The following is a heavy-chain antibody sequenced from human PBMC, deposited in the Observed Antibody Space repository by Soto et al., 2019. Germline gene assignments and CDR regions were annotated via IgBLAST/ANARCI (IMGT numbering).Heavy chain of an antibody. CDR1: GGSISSSSYF. Sequence: QLQLQESGPGLVKPSETLSLTCSVSGGSISSSSYFWGWIRQPPGKGLEWIGSIYYSGSTYYNPSLTSRVTVSVDTSKNQFSLKLSSVTAADTAGYYCARHPSDFWFDPWGQGTLVTVSS. D-gene: IGHD2-21*02. CDR2: IYYSGST. J-gene: IGHJ5*02. V-gene: IGHV4-39*01. CDR3: ARHPSDFWFDP.